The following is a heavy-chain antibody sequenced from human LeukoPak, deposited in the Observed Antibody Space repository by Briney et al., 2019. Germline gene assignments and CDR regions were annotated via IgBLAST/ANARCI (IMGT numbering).Heavy chain of an antibody. V-gene: IGHV4-34*01. CDR3: ARDWYSSSWYVAPHIDY. CDR1: GGSFSGYY. D-gene: IGHD6-13*01. Sequence: SETLSLTCAVYGGSFSGYYWSWLRQPPGKGLEWIGEINHSGSTNYNPSLKSRVTISVDTSKNQFSLKLSSVTAADTAVYYCARDWYSSSWYVAPHIDYWGQGTLVTVSS. J-gene: IGHJ4*02. CDR2: INHSGST.